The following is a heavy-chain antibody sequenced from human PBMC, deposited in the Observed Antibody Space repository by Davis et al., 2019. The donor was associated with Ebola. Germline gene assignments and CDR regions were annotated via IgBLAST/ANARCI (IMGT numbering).Heavy chain of an antibody. CDR2: IIPMFRSP. Sequence: SVKVSCKASGDTFSSFAFSWVRQAPGQGLEWMGGIIPMFRSPNYVQKFQGRVTITADESTRTTYMELTSLESEDTAVYYCARGRTGYFYDSSDSPSWFDPWGQGTLVTVSS. CDR1: GDTFSSFA. J-gene: IGHJ5*02. D-gene: IGHD3-22*01. CDR3: ARGRTGYFYDSSDSPSWFDP. V-gene: IGHV1-69*13.